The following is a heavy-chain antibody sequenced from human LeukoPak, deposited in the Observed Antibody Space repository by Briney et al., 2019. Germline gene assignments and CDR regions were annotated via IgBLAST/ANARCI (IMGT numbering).Heavy chain of an antibody. D-gene: IGHD3-22*01. CDR2: VYSGGST. CDR1: GFTVSSNY. Sequence: GGSLRLSCAASGFTVSSNYMSWVRQAPGKGLGWVSVVYSGGSTYYADSVKGRFTISRDNSKNTLYLQMNSLRAEDTAVYYCASAGYYYDSSGYTPPRSFDYWGQGTLVTVSS. V-gene: IGHV3-53*01. J-gene: IGHJ4*02. CDR3: ASAGYYYDSSGYTPPRSFDY.